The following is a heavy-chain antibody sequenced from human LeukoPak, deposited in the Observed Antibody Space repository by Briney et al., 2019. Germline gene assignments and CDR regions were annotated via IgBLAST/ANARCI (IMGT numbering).Heavy chain of an antibody. V-gene: IGHV4-38-2*02. CDR3: ARIYSSSWFLNWFDP. J-gene: IGHJ5*02. CDR2: IYHSGST. Sequence: KSSETLSLTCTVSGYSISNGYFWGWIRPPPGKGLECIGTIYHSGSTYYNPSLKSRVTISVDTSKNQFSLKLNSVTAADTAVYYCARIYSSSWFLNWFDPWGQGTLVTVSS. CDR1: GYSISNGYF. D-gene: IGHD6-13*01.